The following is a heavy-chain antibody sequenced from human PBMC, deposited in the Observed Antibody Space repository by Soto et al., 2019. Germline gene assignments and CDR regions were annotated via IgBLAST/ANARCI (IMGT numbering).Heavy chain of an antibody. V-gene: IGHV2-5*02. J-gene: IGHJ4*02. CDR3: AHRILRTVFGLVTTAAIYFDF. CDR1: GFSLTTSGVG. Sequence: QITLNESGPTVVKPAETLTLTCTFSGFSLTTSGVGVGWIRHSPGKAPERLALIYWDDDKRYSASLKSRLTITKDTSKNQVVLTMASVDPADTATYYCAHRILRTVFGLVTTAAIYFDFWGQGTPVVVSS. CDR2: IYWDDDK. D-gene: IGHD3-3*01.